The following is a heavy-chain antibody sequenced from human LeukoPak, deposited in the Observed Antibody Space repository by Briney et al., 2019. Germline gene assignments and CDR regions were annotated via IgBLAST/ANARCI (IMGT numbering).Heavy chain of an antibody. D-gene: IGHD3-10*01. CDR3: ARSWVTMVRGVIPSWVDY. CDR1: GFTFSSYS. V-gene: IGHV3-21*01. Sequence: GGSLRLSCAASGFTFSSYSMNWVRQAPGKGLEWVSSISSSSSYIYYADSVKGRFTISRDNAKNSLYLQMNSLRAEDTAVYYCARSWVTMVRGVIPSWVDYWGQGTLVTVSS. CDR2: ISSSSSYI. J-gene: IGHJ4*02.